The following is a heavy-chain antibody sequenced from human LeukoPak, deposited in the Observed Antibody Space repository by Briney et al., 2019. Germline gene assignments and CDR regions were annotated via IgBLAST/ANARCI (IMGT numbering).Heavy chain of an antibody. CDR3: AKIYTGTTFGY. Sequence: GGSLRLSCAASGFTFSSYAMSWVRQAPGKGLEWVSAISGSGGSTYFADSVKGRFTISRDNSENTLYLQMNSLRAEDTAVYYCAKIYTGTTFGYWGQGTLVTVSS. CDR2: ISGSGGST. D-gene: IGHD1-1*01. J-gene: IGHJ4*02. V-gene: IGHV3-23*01. CDR1: GFTFSSYA.